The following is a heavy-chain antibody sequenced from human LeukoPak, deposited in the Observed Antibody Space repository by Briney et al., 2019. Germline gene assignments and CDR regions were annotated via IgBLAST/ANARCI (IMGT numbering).Heavy chain of an antibody. D-gene: IGHD1-26*01. J-gene: IGHJ6*03. CDR1: GGSISSSN. CDR3: ARDPYSGTYGDTYYYYMDV. Sequence: VTLSLTCAVSGGSISSSNWWSWVRQPPGKGLEWVSSITSSSTYTFYADSVKGRFTISRDNARNSLYLQMNSLRAEDTAVYYCARDPYSGTYGDTYYYYMDVWGKGTTVTISS. V-gene: IGHV3-21*01. CDR2: ITSSSTYT.